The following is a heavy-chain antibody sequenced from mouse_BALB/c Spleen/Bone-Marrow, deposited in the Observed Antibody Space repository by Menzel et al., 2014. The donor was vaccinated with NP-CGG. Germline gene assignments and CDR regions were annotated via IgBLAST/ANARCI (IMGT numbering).Heavy chain of an antibody. CDR3: ARRYGSSFDY. V-gene: IGHV14-1*02. CDR1: GFNIKDYY. CDR2: IDPENGNT. J-gene: IGHJ2*01. D-gene: IGHD1-1*01. Sequence: VQLQQSGAELVRPGALVKLSCKASGFNIKDYYMHWVIQRPEQGLEWIGWIDPENGNTIYDPKFQGKASITADTSSNTAYLQLSNLTSEDTAVYYCARRYGSSFDYWGQGTTLTVSS.